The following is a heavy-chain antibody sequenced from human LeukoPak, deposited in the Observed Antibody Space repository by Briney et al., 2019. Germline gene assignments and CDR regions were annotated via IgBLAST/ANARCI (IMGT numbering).Heavy chain of an antibody. J-gene: IGHJ5*02. V-gene: IGHV4-34*01. CDR2: IYHSGST. Sequence: SETLSLTCAVYGGSFSGYYWSWFRQPPGKGLEWIGEIYHSGSTNYNPSLKSRVTISVDTSKNQSSLKLSSVTAADTAVYYCGTRAPRYCSSTSCYWGRASWFDPWGQGTLVTVSS. CDR3: GTRAPRYCSSTSCYWGRASWFDP. CDR1: GGSFSGYY. D-gene: IGHD2-2*01.